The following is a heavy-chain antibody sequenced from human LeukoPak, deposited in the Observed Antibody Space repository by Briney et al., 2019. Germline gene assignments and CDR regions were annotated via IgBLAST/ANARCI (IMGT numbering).Heavy chain of an antibody. CDR1: GGSLRNGAFY. D-gene: IGHD2-15*01. J-gene: IGHJ4*02. CDR3: ARGGVVLSGFKGPATD. V-gene: IGHV4-31*03. CDR2: FYYTGSA. Sequence: SHTLSLTCTVSGGSLRNGAFYWSWIRQHSGKGLEWIGYFYYTGSAYYNPSLKTRVPISLDTSKNQFFLDLSSVTAADTAVYYCARGGVVLSGFKGPATDWGQGTLVTVSS.